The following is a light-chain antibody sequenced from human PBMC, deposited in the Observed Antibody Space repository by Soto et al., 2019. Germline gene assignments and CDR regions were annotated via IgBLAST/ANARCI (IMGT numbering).Light chain of an antibody. V-gene: IGKV3-11*01. CDR1: QSISTY. CDR3: HQRSNWPPFT. Sequence: ETVLTQFAATLSLSPGERATLSCRASQSISTYLAWYQHKPGQAPRLLIYDASNKATGIPARFSGSGSGTDFTLTTSSLEPEDFAVYYCHQRSNWPPFTFGPGNKVDIQ. CDR2: DAS. J-gene: IGKJ3*01.